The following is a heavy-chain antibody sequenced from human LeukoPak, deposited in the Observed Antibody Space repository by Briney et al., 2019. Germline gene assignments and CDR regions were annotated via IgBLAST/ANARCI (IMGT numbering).Heavy chain of an antibody. Sequence: GGSLRLSCAASGFTISSYSMHWVRQAPGKGLEWVAVISYEGSNKHYADSVKGRFTISRDNSKNTLYLQMNSLRAEDTAVYYCAKDILITFGGVIGTTDYWGQETLVTVPS. CDR1: GFTISSYS. CDR3: AKDILITFGGVIGTTDY. V-gene: IGHV3-30*18. CDR2: ISYEGSNK. D-gene: IGHD3-16*02. J-gene: IGHJ4*02.